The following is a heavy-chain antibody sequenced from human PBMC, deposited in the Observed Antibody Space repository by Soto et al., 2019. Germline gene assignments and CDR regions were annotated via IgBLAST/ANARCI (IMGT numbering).Heavy chain of an antibody. D-gene: IGHD2-15*01. Sequence: LRLSCAASGFTFSDYAMSWVRQAPGKGLEWVSGLGGSNSDTHYAASVEGRFTVSRDNSKSTLFLHMNSLRVEDTAVYYCAKDKVDHNSVWDPFDIWGQGTLVTVSS. CDR1: GFTFSDYA. CDR2: LGGSNSDT. V-gene: IGHV3-23*01. J-gene: IGHJ3*02. CDR3: AKDKVDHNSVWDPFDI.